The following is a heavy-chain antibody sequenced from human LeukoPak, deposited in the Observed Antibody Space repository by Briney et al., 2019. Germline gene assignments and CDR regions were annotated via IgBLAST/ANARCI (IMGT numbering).Heavy chain of an antibody. CDR2: IFTSGIT. CDR1: GGSISSYY. J-gene: IGHJ6*02. D-gene: IGHD6-13*01. CDR3: ARLIAAAGYYYYYGMDV. Sequence: SETLSLTCTISGGSISSYYWSWIRQPAGKGLEWIGRIFTSGITNYDPSLKSRVTISVDTSKNQFSLKLSSVTAADTAVYYCARLIAAAGYYYYYGMDVWGQGTTVTVSS. V-gene: IGHV4-4*07.